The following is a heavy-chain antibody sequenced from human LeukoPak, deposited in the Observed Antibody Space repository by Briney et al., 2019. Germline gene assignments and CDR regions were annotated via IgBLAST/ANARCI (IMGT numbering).Heavy chain of an antibody. V-gene: IGHV3-23*01. CDR1: GFTFSSSA. CDR3: ARDRSRYDFWSGYYPDY. D-gene: IGHD3-3*01. Sequence: GGSLRLSCAASGFTFSSSAMSWVRQAPGKGLEWVSAISNNGGYTYYADSVQGRFTISRDNSKNTLYLQMNSLRAEDTAVYYCARDRSRYDFWSGYYPDYWGQGTLVTVSS. CDR2: ISNNGGYT. J-gene: IGHJ4*02.